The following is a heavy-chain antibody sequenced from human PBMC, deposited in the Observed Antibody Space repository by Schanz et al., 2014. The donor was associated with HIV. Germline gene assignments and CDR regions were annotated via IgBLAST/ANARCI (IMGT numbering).Heavy chain of an antibody. Sequence: QVQLVQSGAEVKKPGASVKVSCKASGYTFTDYFIHWVRQAPGQGLEWMGWVKPNSGETKFARKFQGRVTMTRDTSINTAHMEFSRLGSDEAAVYYCTRSRYELHWLDLWGQGTLVTVSS. J-gene: IGHJ5*02. CDR3: TRSRYELHWLDL. CDR2: VKPNSGET. D-gene: IGHD5-12*01. V-gene: IGHV1-2*02. CDR1: GYTFTDYF.